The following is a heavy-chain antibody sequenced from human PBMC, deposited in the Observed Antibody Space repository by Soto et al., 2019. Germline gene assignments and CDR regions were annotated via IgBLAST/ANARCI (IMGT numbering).Heavy chain of an antibody. Sequence: VASVKVSCKASGGTFSSYAISWVRQAPGQGLEWMGGIIPIFGTANYAQKFQGRVTITADESTSTAYMELSSLRSEDTAVYYCASTTVNDYYYGMDVWGQGTTVTVSS. CDR3: ASTTVNDYYYGMDV. CDR1: GGTFSSYA. V-gene: IGHV1-69*13. J-gene: IGHJ6*02. CDR2: IIPIFGTA. D-gene: IGHD4-4*01.